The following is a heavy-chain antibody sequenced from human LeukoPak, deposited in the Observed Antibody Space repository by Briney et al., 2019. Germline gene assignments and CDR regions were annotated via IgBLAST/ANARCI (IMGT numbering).Heavy chain of an antibody. Sequence: SETLSLTCAVYGGSFSGYYWNWIRQPPGKGLEWIGEINPSGSTNYNPSLKSRVTISVDTSKNLFSLKLISVTAADTAVYYCARDRVRGNSNPFFDYWGQGTLVTVSS. CDR1: GGSFSGYY. CDR2: INPSGST. D-gene: IGHD4-11*01. CDR3: ARDRVRGNSNPFFDY. J-gene: IGHJ4*02. V-gene: IGHV4-34*01.